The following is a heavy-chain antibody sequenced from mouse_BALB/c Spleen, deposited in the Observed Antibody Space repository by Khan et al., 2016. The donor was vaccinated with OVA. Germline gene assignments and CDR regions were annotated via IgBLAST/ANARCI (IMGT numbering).Heavy chain of an antibody. V-gene: IGHV1-77*01. CDR1: GYTFTDYV. D-gene: IGHD2-10*02. J-gene: IGHJ2*01. Sequence: QVQLKESGPDLVKPGASVNMSCRASGYTFTDYVINWVKQRTGQGLEWIGQIYPGSGSTYYNEKFKGKATLTADKSSNTAYMQLSSLTSEDSAVSFCARSGYASLVYWGQGSTLTVSS. CDR2: IYPGSGST. CDR3: ARSGYASLVY.